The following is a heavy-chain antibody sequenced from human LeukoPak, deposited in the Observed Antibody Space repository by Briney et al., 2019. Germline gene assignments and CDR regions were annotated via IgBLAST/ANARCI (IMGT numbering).Heavy chain of an antibody. J-gene: IGHJ3*02. CDR2: MKQNGSEK. V-gene: IGHV3-7*01. CDR3: ARDRYGTFDI. CDR1: RFTFSSYS. D-gene: IGHD4-17*01. Sequence: GGSLRLSCAASRFTFSSYSMSWVRQAPGKGLEWVANMKQNGSEKHYVDSVKGRFTISRDNPKKSLYLQMNSLRAEDTAVYYCARDRYGTFDIWGQGTKVTVSS.